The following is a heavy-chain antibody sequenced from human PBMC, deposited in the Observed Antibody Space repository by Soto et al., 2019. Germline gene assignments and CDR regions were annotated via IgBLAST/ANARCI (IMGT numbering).Heavy chain of an antibody. D-gene: IGHD2-15*01. J-gene: IGHJ3*02. CDR3: ARGVVAATGEGDAFDI. V-gene: IGHV4-31*03. CDR2: IYYSGST. Sequence: SETLSHTCTVSGGSISSGGYYWSWIRQHPGKGLEWIGYIYYSGSTYYNPSLKSRVTISVDTSKNQFSLKLSSVTAADTAVYYCARGVVAATGEGDAFDIWGQGTMVTVSS. CDR1: GGSISSGGYY.